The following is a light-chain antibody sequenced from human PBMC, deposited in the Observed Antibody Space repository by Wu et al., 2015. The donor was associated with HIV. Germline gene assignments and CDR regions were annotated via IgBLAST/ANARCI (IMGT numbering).Light chain of an antibody. CDR1: QSVSSN. J-gene: IGKJ4*01. CDR2: GAS. V-gene: IGKV3-15*01. Sequence: EIVMTQSPVTLSVSLGERATLSCRASQSVSSNLAWYQQKPGQAPRPLIYGASTRATGIPARFSGSGSGTEFTLTISSLQSEDFAVYYCQQYNNWPLTFGGGTKVEIK. CDR3: QQYNNWPLT.